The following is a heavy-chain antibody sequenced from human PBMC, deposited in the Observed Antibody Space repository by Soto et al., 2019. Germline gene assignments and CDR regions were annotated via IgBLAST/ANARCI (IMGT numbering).Heavy chain of an antibody. V-gene: IGHV4-4*02. CDR3: ARRVPAAPNWFDP. Sequence: QVQLQESGPGLVKPSGTLSLTCAVSGGSISSGTWWGWVRPPPGRGLEWIGEIYHSGSPNYNPSLKSRVTMSVDKSKNLFSLRLSSVTAADSALYYCARRVPAAPNWFDPWGQGTLVTVSS. J-gene: IGHJ5*02. D-gene: IGHD2-2*01. CDR2: IYHSGSP. CDR1: GGSISSGTW.